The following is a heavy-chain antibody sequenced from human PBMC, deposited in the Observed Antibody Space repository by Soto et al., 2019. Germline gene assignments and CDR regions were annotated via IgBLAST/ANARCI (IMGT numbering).Heavy chain of an antibody. CDR1: GFTFNIYA. Sequence: EVQLLESGGDLIQPGGSLRLSCAASGFTFNIYAMSWVRQAPGKGLEWVSAISRYGDFTYYADSVEGRFTISRDKSKNWMYLQMNSLRGEGPAVYFCAKDRYLDPVSRGDLFAKWGQGKLVPVSS. CDR2: ISRYGDFT. J-gene: IGHJ4*02. D-gene: IGHD2-21*02. V-gene: IGHV3-23*01. CDR3: AKDRYLDPVSRGDLFAK.